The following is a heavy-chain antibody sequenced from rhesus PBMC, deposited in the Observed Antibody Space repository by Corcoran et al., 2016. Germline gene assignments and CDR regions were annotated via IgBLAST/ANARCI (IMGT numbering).Heavy chain of an antibody. Sequence: QVQLQESGPGLVKPSETLSLTCAVSGYSISSGYYWGWIRQPPGKGLEWIGFIGGSTGSPTYNPSLKSRVTISKATSENQFSLELSSVTAADTAVYYCARHSGLAAVDVWGRGVLVTVSS. D-gene: IGHD6-31*01. V-gene: IGHV4-99*01. CDR3: ARHSGLAAVDV. CDR1: GYSISSGYY. CDR2: IGGSTGSP. J-gene: IGHJ5-2*02.